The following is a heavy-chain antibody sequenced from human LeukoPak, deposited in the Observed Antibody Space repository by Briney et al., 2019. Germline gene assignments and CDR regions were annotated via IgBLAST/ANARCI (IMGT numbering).Heavy chain of an antibody. J-gene: IGHJ6*04. D-gene: IGHD1-7*01. V-gene: IGHV3-48*03. Sequence: GGSLRLSCAASGFTFSSYEMHWVRQAPGKGLEWVSYISSSGSTIYYADSVKGRFTISRDNAKNSLYLQMNSLRAEDTAVYYCARESGTPYYYYGMDVWGKGTTVTVSS. CDR3: ARESGTPYYYYGMDV. CDR2: ISSSGSTI. CDR1: GFTFSSYE.